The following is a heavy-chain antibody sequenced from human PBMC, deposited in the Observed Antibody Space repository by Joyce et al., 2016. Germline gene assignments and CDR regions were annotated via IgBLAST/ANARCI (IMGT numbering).Heavy chain of an antibody. CDR1: EDISNTYT. Sequence: QVQLVQSGAEVKKPGSSVKVSCKASEDISNTYTHSWVRPAPGQGLEWIGRIVPFLGITHYAQTVQGRGTVTADKYTNTAYRALTSLTAADTTVYYCAKSMGQGAPFACANDFWGQGTLVTVSS. CDR3: AKSMGQGAPFACANDF. CDR2: IVPFLGIT. J-gene: IGHJ4*02. V-gene: IGHV1-69*02. D-gene: IGHD3-10*01.